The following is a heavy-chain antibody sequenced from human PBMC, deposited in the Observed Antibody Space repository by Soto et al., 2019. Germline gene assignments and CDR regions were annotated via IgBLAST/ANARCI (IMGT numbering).Heavy chain of an antibody. Sequence: QVQLVEAGGGVVQPGRSLRLSCAASGFTFSSYAMHWVRQAPGKGLEWVAVISYDGSNKYYEDSVKGRFTISRDNSKNRLYRQMYSLRAEDTAVCYCAREAGMPTYYYDFRSGYSGRSGLDVWGQGTTVTVSS. CDR3: AREAGMPTYYYDFRSGYSGRSGLDV. J-gene: IGHJ6*02. CDR1: GFTFSSYA. CDR2: ISYDGSNK. D-gene: IGHD3-3*01. V-gene: IGHV3-30-3*01.